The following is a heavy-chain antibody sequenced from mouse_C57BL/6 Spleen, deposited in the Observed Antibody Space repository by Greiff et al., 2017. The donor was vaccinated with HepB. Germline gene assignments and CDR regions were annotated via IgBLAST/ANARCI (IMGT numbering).Heavy chain of an antibody. J-gene: IGHJ3*01. V-gene: IGHV1-81*01. D-gene: IGHD2-5*01. Sequence: QVHVKQSGAELARPGASVKLSCKASGYTFTSYGISWVKQRTGQGLEWIGEIYPRSGNTYYNEKFKGKATLTADKSSSTAYMELRSLTSEDSAVYFCANGNYSKSWFAYWGQGTLVTVSA. CDR3: ANGNYSKSWFAY. CDR1: GYTFTSYG. CDR2: IYPRSGNT.